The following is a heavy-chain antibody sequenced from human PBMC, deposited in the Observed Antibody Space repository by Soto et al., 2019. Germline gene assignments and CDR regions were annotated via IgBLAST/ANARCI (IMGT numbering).Heavy chain of an antibody. CDR1: GGPISSYY. CDR2: IYYSGST. J-gene: IGHJ4*02. CDR3: ARGSSGWPPRFDY. D-gene: IGHD6-19*01. Sequence: QVQLQESGPGLVKPSETLSLNCTVSGGPISSYYWSWIRQSPGKGLEWIGYIYYSGSTNYNPSLQSRVPISVDTSKNQFSLELSSVTAADTAVYYCARGSSGWPPRFDYWGQGTLVTVSS. V-gene: IGHV4-59*01.